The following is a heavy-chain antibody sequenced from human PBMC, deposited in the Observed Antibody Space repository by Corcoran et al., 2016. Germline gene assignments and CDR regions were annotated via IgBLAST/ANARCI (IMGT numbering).Heavy chain of an antibody. J-gene: IGHJ6*02. CDR3: AKMALPAAPVYYYYGMDV. Sequence: QVQLVESGGGVVQPGRSLRLSCAASGFTFSSYGMHWVRQAPGKGLEWVAVISYDGSNKYYADSVKGRFTISRDNSKNTLYLQMNSLRAEDTAVYYCAKMALPAAPVYYYYGMDVWGQGTTVTVSS. CDR2: ISYDGSNK. V-gene: IGHV3-30*18. CDR1: GFTFSSYG. D-gene: IGHD2-2*01.